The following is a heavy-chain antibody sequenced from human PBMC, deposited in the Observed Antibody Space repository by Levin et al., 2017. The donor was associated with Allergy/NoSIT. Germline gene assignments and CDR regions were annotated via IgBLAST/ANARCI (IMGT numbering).Heavy chain of an antibody. V-gene: IGHV3-30-3*01. CDR1: GFTFSSYA. D-gene: IGHD4-17*01. J-gene: IGHJ4*02. CDR3: LGDYGDYGWDY. Sequence: PGGSLRLSCAASGFTFSSYAMHWVRQAPGKGLEWVAVISYDGSNKYYADSVKGRFTISRDNSKNTLYLQMNSLRAEDTAVYYCLGDYGDYGWDYWGQGTLVTVSS. CDR2: ISYDGSNK.